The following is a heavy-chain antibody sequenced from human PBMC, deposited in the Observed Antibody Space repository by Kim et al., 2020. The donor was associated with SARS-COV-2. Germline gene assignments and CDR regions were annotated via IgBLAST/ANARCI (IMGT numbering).Heavy chain of an antibody. J-gene: IGHJ6*03. Sequence: SETLSLTCSVSGGSISNYYWSWIRQPPGKGLEWVGYISYSGDTDYNPSLKSRVTISLDTSKNEFSLRLSSVTAADTAVYYCANTYCSHTRCYKDTYSYYYMDDWGQGTSVTASS. CDR3: ANTYCSHTRCYKDTYSYYYMDD. D-gene: IGHD2-2*02. CDR1: GGSISNYY. CDR2: ISYSGDT. V-gene: IGHV4-59*08.